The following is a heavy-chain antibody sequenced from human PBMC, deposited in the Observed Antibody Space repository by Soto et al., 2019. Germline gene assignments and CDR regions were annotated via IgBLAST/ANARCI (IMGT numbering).Heavy chain of an antibody. CDR3: ARDQYDFRSGSYYYAMEV. J-gene: IGHJ6*02. V-gene: IGHV4-31*03. CDR2: IYNNENT. Sequence: LSLTCTVSGGSISSGGYYWSWIRQHPGKGLEWIGYIYNNENTRYNPSLKGRVTMSVDTSRDQVSLRLRSVTRADTAVYYCARDQYDFRSGSYYYAMEVWGQGTKVTVSS. D-gene: IGHD3-3*01. CDR1: GGSISSGGYY.